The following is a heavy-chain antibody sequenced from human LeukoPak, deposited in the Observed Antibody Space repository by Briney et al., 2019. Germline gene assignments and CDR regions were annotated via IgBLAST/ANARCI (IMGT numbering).Heavy chain of an antibody. CDR1: GGSISSGGYS. J-gene: IGHJ4*02. CDR2: IYHSGST. CDR3: ARAGGYCSSTSCPPYFDY. Sequence: SQTLSLTCAVSGGSISSGGYSWSWIRQPPWKGLEWIGYIYHSGSTYYNPSLKSRVTISVDRSKNQFSLKLSSVTAADTAVYYCARAGGYCSSTSCPPYFDYWGQGTLVTVSS. D-gene: IGHD2-2*01. V-gene: IGHV4-30-2*01.